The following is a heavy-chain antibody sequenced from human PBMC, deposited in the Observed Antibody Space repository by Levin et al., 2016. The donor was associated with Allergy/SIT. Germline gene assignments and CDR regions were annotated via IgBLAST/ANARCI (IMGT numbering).Heavy chain of an antibody. J-gene: IGHJ4*02. CDR3: ASGGPDIFTGYRGYFDL. D-gene: IGHD3-9*01. CDR2: ISNSGNT. V-gene: IGHV4-59*12. Sequence: SETLSLTCSVSGVSITSYYWSWIRQPPGKGLEWIGYISNSGNTNYNPSLKSRVTISADTSKNLFSLKVTSVTAADTAVYYCASGGPDIFTGYRGYFDLWGQGNLVIVSS. CDR1: GVSITSYY.